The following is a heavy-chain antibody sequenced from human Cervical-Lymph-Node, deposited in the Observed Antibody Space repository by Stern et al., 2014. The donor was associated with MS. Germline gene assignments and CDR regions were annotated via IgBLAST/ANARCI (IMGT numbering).Heavy chain of an antibody. CDR3: ARKRDYGSIYGMDV. V-gene: IGHV3-33*01. CDR1: GFTFSNYG. Sequence: VQLVESGGVVVQPGRSLRLSCVVSGFTFSNYGMHWVRQAPGKGLEWVAVIWYDGSNKYYADSVKGRFTISRDNSKNTLYLQMNSLRVEDTAVYYCARKRDYGSIYGMDVGGQGTTVTVSS. J-gene: IGHJ6*02. CDR2: IWYDGSNK. D-gene: IGHD3-10*01.